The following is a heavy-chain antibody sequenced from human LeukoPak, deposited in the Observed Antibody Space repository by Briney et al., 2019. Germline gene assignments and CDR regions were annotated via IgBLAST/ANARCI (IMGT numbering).Heavy chain of an antibody. J-gene: IGHJ3*02. CDR1: GYSFTSYW. D-gene: IGHD1-1*01. CDR2: IYPGDSDT. V-gene: IGHV5-51*01. CDR3: ARPPSTTGTTRDDAFDI. Sequence: PGESLKISCKGSGYSFTSYWIGWVRQLPGKGLEWMGIIYPGDSDTRYSPSFQGQVTISADKSISTAYLQWSSLKASDTAMYYCARPPSTTGTTRDDAFDIWGQGTMVTVSS.